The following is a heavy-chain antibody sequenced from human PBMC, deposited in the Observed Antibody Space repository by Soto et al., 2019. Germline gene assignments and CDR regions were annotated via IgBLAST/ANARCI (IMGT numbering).Heavy chain of an antibody. J-gene: IGHJ4*01. CDR2: IYSAGST. V-gene: IGHV3-53*01. CDR1: GLTVSRTQ. D-gene: IGHD6-6*01. Sequence: GSLRLSCAVSGLTVSRTQMSWVRQAPGKGLQWVSVIYSAGSTYYANAAKGRFTISRDISENKIFLELNGLTVDDTAVYYCARAREPEYSSSIFFDYWGRGTVVTVSS. CDR3: ARAREPEYSSSIFFDY.